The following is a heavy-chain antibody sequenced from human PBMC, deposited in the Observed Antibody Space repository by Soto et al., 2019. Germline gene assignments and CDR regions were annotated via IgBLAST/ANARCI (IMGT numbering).Heavy chain of an antibody. Sequence: EMQLVQSGGGLVKPGGSLRLSCVASRFNFSAAWLNWIRQAPGKGLEWVGRIKPKSEGETADYTAPVRGRFTISRDASQMTLHLQMDSLKAEATAVYYCATVPYGSGPTWGLGVLVTVSS. CDR1: RFNFSAAW. CDR2: IKPKSEGETA. J-gene: IGHJ4*02. V-gene: IGHV3-15*07. D-gene: IGHD6-19*01. CDR3: ATVPYGSGPT.